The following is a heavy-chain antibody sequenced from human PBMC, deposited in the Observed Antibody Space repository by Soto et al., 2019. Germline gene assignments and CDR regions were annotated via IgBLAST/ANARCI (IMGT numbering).Heavy chain of an antibody. J-gene: IGHJ6*02. Sequence: SGTLSLTCTVSGGSITSGGYSWSWIRQSPGQGLEWIGYIYQSGSAFYNPSLKTRATILVDRSKNQFSLNLTSVTAADAAVYYCARAFYGVDLWGQGTTVTVSS. CDR2: IYQSGSA. CDR3: ARAFYGVDL. CDR1: GGSITSGGYS. V-gene: IGHV4-30-2*06.